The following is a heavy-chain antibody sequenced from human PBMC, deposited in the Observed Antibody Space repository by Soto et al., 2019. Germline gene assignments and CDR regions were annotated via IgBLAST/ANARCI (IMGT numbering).Heavy chain of an antibody. Sequence: GGSLRLSCGASGFSFSTYRMNWVRQAPGKGLEWVSSISSSGTYIYYADSMKGRFTISRDNAKNSLYLQMNSLRSEDTAVYYCAREWGAVLIRERSDRSAYSGSTDYYYGMDVWGQGTTVTVSS. J-gene: IGHJ6*02. CDR3: AREWGAVLIRERSDRSAYSGSTDYYYGMDV. V-gene: IGHV3-21*04. D-gene: IGHD1-26*01. CDR1: GFSFSTYR. CDR2: ISSSGTYI.